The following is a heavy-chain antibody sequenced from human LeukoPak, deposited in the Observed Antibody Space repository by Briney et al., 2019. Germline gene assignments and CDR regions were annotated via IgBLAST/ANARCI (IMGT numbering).Heavy chain of an antibody. D-gene: IGHD3-10*01. Sequence: SETLSLTCTVSGGSISTYYWSWIRQPAGKGLEWIGGIYTSGSTNYNPSLKSRVTMSVDTSKNQFSLKLTSVTAADTAVYYCARSDAFGELWYYYYMDVWGKGTTVTITS. CDR3: ARSDAFGELWYYYYMDV. CDR2: IYTSGST. J-gene: IGHJ6*03. V-gene: IGHV4-4*07. CDR1: GGSISTYY.